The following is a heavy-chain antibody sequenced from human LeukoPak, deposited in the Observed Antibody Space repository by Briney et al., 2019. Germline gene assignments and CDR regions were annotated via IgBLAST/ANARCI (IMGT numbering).Heavy chain of an antibody. CDR2: ITPIIDVS. CDR1: GGTLNTHI. J-gene: IGHJ5*02. Sequence: ASVKVSCKASGGTLNTHIFTWVRQAPGQGLEWMGKITPIIDVSKYAQKFQGRLTITADKSTATVYMELSGLKSEDTAVYYCARANLRGSQYNWFDPWGQGTLVTVSS. CDR3: ARANLRGSQYNWFDP. V-gene: IGHV1-69*02. D-gene: IGHD1-1*01.